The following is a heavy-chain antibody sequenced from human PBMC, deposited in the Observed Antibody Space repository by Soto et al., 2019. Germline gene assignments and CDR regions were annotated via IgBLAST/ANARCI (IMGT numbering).Heavy chain of an antibody. V-gene: IGHV3-21*01. J-gene: IGHJ4*02. CDR3: ARDRGGVTGIIFDY. CDR2: ISSSSSYI. D-gene: IGHD1-20*01. CDR1: GFTFSSYS. Sequence: EVQLVESGGGLVKPGGSLRLSCAASGFTFSSYSMNWVRQAPGKGLEWVSSISSSSSYIYYADSVKGRFTISRDNAKNSLYLQMNSLRAEDTAVYYCARDRGGVTGIIFDYWGQGTLVTVSS.